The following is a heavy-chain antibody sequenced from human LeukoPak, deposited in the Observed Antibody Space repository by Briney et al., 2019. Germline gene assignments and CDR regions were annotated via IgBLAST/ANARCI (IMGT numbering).Heavy chain of an antibody. V-gene: IGHV3-20*04. D-gene: IGHD3-3*01. CDR1: GFTFDDYG. Sequence: PGGSLRLSCAASGFTFDDYGMSWVRHAPGKGREWVSGINWNGGSTGYADSVKGRFTISRDNAKNSLYLQMNSLRAEDTALYYCARSITIFGVGRFDLWGQGTLVTVSS. CDR3: ARSITIFGVGRFDL. J-gene: IGHJ5*02. CDR2: INWNGGST.